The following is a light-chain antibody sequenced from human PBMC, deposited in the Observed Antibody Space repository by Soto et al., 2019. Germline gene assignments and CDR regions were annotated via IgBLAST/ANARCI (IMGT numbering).Light chain of an antibody. CDR1: QSVSSSY. CDR3: QQYGSSPLT. Sequence: EIVLTQSPGTLSLSPGERATLSCRASQSVSSSYLDWYQQKPGQAPRLLIYGASSRATGIPDRFSGSGSGTAFSLTVSRLEPEDFAVYYCQQYGSSPLTFGQGTRLEIK. J-gene: IGKJ5*01. V-gene: IGKV3-20*01. CDR2: GAS.